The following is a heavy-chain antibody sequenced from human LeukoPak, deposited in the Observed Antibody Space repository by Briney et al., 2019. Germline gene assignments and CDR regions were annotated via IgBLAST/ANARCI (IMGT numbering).Heavy chain of an antibody. CDR3: AEAGISGTKEDGMDV. D-gene: IGHD1-20*01. Sequence: GGSLRLSCAASGFTFSTYSMNWVRQAPGKGLEWVSSIISSSRYIYYADSVKGRFTISRDNARNSLFLQMNGLRVEDTAVYYCAEAGISGTKEDGMDVWGRGTTVTVSS. J-gene: IGHJ6*02. V-gene: IGHV3-21*01. CDR1: GFTFSTYS. CDR2: IISSSRYI.